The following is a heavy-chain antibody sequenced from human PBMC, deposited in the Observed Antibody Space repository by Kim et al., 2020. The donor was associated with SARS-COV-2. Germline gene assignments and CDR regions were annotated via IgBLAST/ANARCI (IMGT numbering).Heavy chain of an antibody. CDR1: GYSFSTYW. CDR2: IYPGDFDT. D-gene: IGHD6-6*01. V-gene: IGHV5-51*01. J-gene: IGHJ4*02. Sequence: GESLKISCKGSGYSFSTYWIGWVRQMPGKGLEWMGIIYPGDFDTRYSPSFQGQVTISVDKSITTAYLQWSSLKASDTAIYYCARAKTSTSHPLNFDYWGQGTLGTVSS. CDR3: ARAKTSTSHPLNFDY.